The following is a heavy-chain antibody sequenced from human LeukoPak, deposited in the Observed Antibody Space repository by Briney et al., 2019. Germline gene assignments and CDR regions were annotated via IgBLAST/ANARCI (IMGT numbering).Heavy chain of an antibody. D-gene: IGHD6-19*01. Sequence: PGGSLRLSCSASGFTFSGYDMHWVRQAPGKGLEWVAFIRCDGKNKYYTDSVKGRFTISRDNSKDTLNLQMNSLRTEDTAVYYCAKDPRRGMAVAGTGIVYWGQGTLVTVSS. CDR1: GFTFSGYD. CDR2: IRCDGKNK. V-gene: IGHV3-30*02. J-gene: IGHJ4*02. CDR3: AKDPRRGMAVAGTGIVY.